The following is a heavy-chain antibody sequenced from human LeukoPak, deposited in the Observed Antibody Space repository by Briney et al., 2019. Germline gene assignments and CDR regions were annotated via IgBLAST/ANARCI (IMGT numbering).Heavy chain of an antibody. CDR2: MNPNSGNT. J-gene: IGHJ4*02. CDR3: ARGLPMIVGGGGDY. V-gene: IGHV1-8*01. CDR1: GYTFTSYD. D-gene: IGHD1-26*01. Sequence: ASVKVSCKASGYTFTSYDINWVRQATGQGLEWMGWMNPNSGNTGYAQKFQGRVTMTRNTSISTAYMELSSLRSEDTAVCYCARGLPMIVGGGGDYWGQGTLVTVSS.